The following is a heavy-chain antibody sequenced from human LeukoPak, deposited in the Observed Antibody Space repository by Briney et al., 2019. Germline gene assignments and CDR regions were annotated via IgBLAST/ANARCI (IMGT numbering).Heavy chain of an antibody. CDR2: INHSGST. D-gene: IGHD3-10*01. V-gene: IGHV4-34*01. Sequence: SETLSLTCAVYGGSLSNYYWSWIRQPPGKGLEWIGEINHSGSTKFNPSLKSRVTILEDMSKSQFSLELRSVTAADTAVYYCARGPASGSDFAWFDPWGQGTLVTVSS. CDR3: ARGPASGSDFAWFDP. CDR1: GGSLSNYY. J-gene: IGHJ5*02.